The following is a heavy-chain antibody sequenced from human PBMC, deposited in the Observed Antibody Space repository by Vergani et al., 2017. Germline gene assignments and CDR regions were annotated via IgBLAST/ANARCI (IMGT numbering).Heavy chain of an antibody. Sequence: EVQLLESGGGLVQPGGSLRLSCAASGFTFSSYAMSWVRQAPGKGLEWVLAISGSGGSTYYAYSVKGRFTITSDNSKNTLYVTMNSLRADDTAVYYCATVPRYSSYGMDVWGQGTTVTVSS. D-gene: IGHD5-18*01. CDR1: GFTFSSYA. J-gene: IGHJ6*02. CDR3: ATVPRYSSYGMDV. V-gene: IGHV3-23*01. CDR2: ISGSGGST.